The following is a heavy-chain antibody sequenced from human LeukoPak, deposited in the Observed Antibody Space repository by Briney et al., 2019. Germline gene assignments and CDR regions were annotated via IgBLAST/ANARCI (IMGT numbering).Heavy chain of an antibody. V-gene: IGHV4-34*01. CDR3: ARGTWELLLVY. J-gene: IGHJ4*02. CDR1: GGSFSGYY. CDR2: INHSGST. Sequence: PSETLSLTCAVYGGSFSGYYWSWIRQPPGKGLEWIGEINHSGSTNYNPSLKSRVTISVDTSKNQFSLKLSPVTAADTAVYYCARGTWELLLVYWGQGTLVTVSS. D-gene: IGHD1-26*01.